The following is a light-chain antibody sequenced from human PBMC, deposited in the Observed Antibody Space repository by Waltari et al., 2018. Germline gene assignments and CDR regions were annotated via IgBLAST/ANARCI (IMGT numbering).Light chain of an antibody. V-gene: IGKV4-1*01. CDR3: HQHYTTPWT. CDR1: RSVFYTDNHKKY. J-gene: IGKJ1*01. Sequence: DIAMTQSPDSLAVSLGERATINCKSSRSVFYTDNHKKYLTWYQQKPGQPPQLLISWASTRESGVPDRLIGSGSGTDFTLTISSLQAEDVAVYYCHQHYTTPWTFGQGTLVEL. CDR2: WAS.